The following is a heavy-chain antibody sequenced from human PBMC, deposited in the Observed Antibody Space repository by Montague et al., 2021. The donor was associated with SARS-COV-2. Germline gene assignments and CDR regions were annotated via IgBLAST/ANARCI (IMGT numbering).Heavy chain of an antibody. V-gene: IGHV4-34*01. D-gene: IGHD3-22*01. J-gene: IGHJ2*01. CDR1: GGSFSDYY. CDR2: INHSGST. CDR3: ARGAPTITMIVVVVTGAGWYFDL. Sequence: SETLSLTCAVHGGSFSDYYWSWIRQAPGKGLEWIGEINHSGSTNYNPSLKSRVTISVDTSKNQFSLKLGSVTAADTAVYYCARGAPTITMIVVVVTGAGWYFDLWGRGTLVSVSA.